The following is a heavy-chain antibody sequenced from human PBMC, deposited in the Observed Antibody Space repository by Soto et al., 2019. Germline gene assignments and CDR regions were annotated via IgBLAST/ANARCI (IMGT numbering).Heavy chain of an antibody. D-gene: IGHD5-18*01. CDR1: GLTFSSSA. CDR2: IVVGSGST. J-gene: IGHJ4*02. CDR3: AADKGYSYGYGSY. Sequence: SVKVSCKASGLTFSSSAVQWVRQARGQRLEWIGWIVVGSGSTDYAQKFQERVTLTRDMSTSTAYMELSSLRSEETAVYYCAADKGYSYGYGSYWGQGTLVTVSS. V-gene: IGHV1-58*01.